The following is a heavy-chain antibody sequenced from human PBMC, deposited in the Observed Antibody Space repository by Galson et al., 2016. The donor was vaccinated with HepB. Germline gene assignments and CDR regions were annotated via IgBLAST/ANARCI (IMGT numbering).Heavy chain of an antibody. Sequence: SVKVSCKASGYTFTSYAMHWVRQAPGQRLEWMGWINAGNGNTKYSQKFQGRFTITRDTSASTAYMELSSLRSEDTAVYYCARVRRELLFDYWGQGTLSPSPQ. D-gene: IGHD1-26*01. J-gene: IGHJ4*02. CDR1: GYTFTSYA. CDR3: ARVRRELLFDY. V-gene: IGHV1-3*01. CDR2: INAGNGNT.